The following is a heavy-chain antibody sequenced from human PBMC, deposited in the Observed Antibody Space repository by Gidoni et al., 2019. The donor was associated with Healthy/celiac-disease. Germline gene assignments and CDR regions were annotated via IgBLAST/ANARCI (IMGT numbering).Heavy chain of an antibody. CDR3: AREYKSYYDSSGPDTL. CDR1: GFTVSSNY. V-gene: IGHV3-53*02. J-gene: IGHJ4*02. D-gene: IGHD3-22*01. CDR2: MYSGGST. Sequence: EVQLVETGGGLIQPGGSLRLSCAASGFTVSSNYMGWVRQAPGKGLEWVSVMYSGGSTYYAYSVKGRFTISRDNSKNTLYIQMNSLRAEDTAVYYCAREYKSYYDSSGPDTLWGQGTLVTVSS.